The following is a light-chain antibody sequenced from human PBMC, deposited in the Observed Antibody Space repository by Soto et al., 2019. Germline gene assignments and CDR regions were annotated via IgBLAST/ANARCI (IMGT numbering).Light chain of an antibody. J-gene: IGKJ2*01. Sequence: DIPMTQSPSTLSASVGDRVTITCRASQSISNWLAWYQQKPGKAPKLLIYKASSLESGVPSRFSGSGSGTQFTLTISSLQPDDFATYYCQQYKNYMYTFGQGTKLESK. CDR3: QQYKNYMYT. V-gene: IGKV1-5*03. CDR1: QSISNW. CDR2: KAS.